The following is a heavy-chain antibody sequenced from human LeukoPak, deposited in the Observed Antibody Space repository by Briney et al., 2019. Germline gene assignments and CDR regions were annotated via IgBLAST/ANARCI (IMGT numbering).Heavy chain of an antibody. Sequence: ASVNVSCKASGYTFTSYGISWVRQAPGQGLEWMGGISAYNGNTNYAQKLQGRVTMTTDTSTSTAYMELRSLRSDDTAVYYCARDHRPYCSSTSCSNWFDPWGQGTLVTVSS. V-gene: IGHV1-18*01. CDR2: ISAYNGNT. D-gene: IGHD2-2*01. CDR3: ARDHRPYCSSTSCSNWFDP. CDR1: GYTFTSYG. J-gene: IGHJ5*02.